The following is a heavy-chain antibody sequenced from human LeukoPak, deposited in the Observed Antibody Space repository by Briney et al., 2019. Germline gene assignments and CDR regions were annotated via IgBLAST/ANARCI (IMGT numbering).Heavy chain of an antibody. CDR1: GGSIGPYY. J-gene: IGHJ5*02. CDR3: ARAPGYSFGPNNCFDP. D-gene: IGHD5-18*01. CDR2: VHKYGST. V-gene: IGHV4-59*01. Sequence: SETLFLTCTVSGGSIGPYYWSWIRQPPGKGLEWIGYVHKYGSTNYNPSLKSRVTMSVDTSKNQVSLTLRSVSRADTAMYYCARAPGYSFGPNNCFDPWGQGTLVTVSS.